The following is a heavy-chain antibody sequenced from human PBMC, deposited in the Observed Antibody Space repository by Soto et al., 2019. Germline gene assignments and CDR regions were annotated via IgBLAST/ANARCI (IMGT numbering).Heavy chain of an antibody. V-gene: IGHV4-59*01. J-gene: IGHJ4*02. CDR2: IYYSGST. CDR1: GGSISSYY. Sequence: SETLSLTCPVSGGSISSYYWSWIRQPPGKGLEWIGYIYYSGSTNYNPSLKSRVTISVDTSKNQFSLKLSSVTAADTAVYYCASAYYYDSSGTFDYWGQGTLVTVSS. D-gene: IGHD3-22*01. CDR3: ASAYYYDSSGTFDY.